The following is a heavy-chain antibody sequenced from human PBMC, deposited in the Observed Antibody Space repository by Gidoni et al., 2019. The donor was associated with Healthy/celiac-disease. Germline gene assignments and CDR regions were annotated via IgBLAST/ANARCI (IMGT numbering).Heavy chain of an antibody. J-gene: IGHJ3*02. V-gene: IGHV1-69*01. CDR3: ARVGSYCSSTSCYVRNAFDI. CDR1: GGTFSSYA. CDR2: IIPLFGTA. D-gene: IGHD2-2*01. Sequence: QVQLVQSGAEEKKPGSSVKVPCKASGGTFSSYAISWARQAPGQGLEWMGGIIPLFGTANYAQKFQGRVTITADESTSTAYMELSSLRSEDTAVYYCARVGSYCSSTSCYVRNAFDIWGQGTMVTVSS.